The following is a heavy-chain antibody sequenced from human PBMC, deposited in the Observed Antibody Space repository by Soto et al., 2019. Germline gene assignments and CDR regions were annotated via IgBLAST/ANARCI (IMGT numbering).Heavy chain of an antibody. CDR1: GFTFSSYA. D-gene: IGHD3-3*01. CDR3: ATHSHYDFWSGTKGCYYYYGMDV. CDR2: ISGSGGST. Sequence: GGSLRLSCAASGFTFSSYAMSWVRQAPGKGLEWVSAISGSGGSTYYADSVKGRFTISRDNSKNTLYLQMNSLRAEDTAVYYCATHSHYDFWSGTKGCYYYYGMDVSGPGTTVTVSS. J-gene: IGHJ6*01. V-gene: IGHV3-23*01.